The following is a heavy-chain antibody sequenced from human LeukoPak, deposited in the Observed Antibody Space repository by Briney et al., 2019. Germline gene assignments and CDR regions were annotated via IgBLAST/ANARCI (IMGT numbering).Heavy chain of an antibody. Sequence: SETLSLTCTVSGDSISSTAYYWAWIRKPPGKGLEWIGSVYYTGSSYYGPSLKSRVTISVDTSNNQFSLKLSSVTAADTAVYYCARHFYGRLGSGYDYWGQGTLVTVSS. V-gene: IGHV4-39*01. J-gene: IGHJ4*02. CDR1: GDSISSTAYY. CDR2: VYYTGSS. CDR3: ARHFYGRLGSGYDY. D-gene: IGHD6-19*01.